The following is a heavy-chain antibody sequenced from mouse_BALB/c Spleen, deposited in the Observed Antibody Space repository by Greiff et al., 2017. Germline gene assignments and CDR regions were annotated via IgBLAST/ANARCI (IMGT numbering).Heavy chain of an antibody. CDR3: ARFYGNYIDY. D-gene: IGHD2-1*01. Sequence: QVQLQQPGAELVKPGASVKLSCKASGYTFTSYWMHWVKQRPGQGLEWIGEINPSNGRTNYNEKFKSKATLTVDKSSSTAYMQLSSLTSEDSAVYYCARFYGNYIDYWGQGTTLTVSS. V-gene: IGHV1S81*02. CDR1: GYTFTSYW. CDR2: INPSNGRT. J-gene: IGHJ2*01.